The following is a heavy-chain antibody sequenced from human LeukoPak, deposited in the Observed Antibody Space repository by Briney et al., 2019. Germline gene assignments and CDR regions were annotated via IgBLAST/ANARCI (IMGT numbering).Heavy chain of an antibody. CDR2: ISSSGSTI. CDR3: AREEFPNAFDI. V-gene: IGHV3-48*03. J-gene: IGHJ3*02. D-gene: IGHD2-21*01. CDR1: GFTFSSYE. Sequence: GGSLRLSCAASGFTFSSYEMNWVRQAPGKGLEWVSYISSSGSTIYYADSVKGRFTISRDNAKNSLYLQMNSLRAEDTAVYYCAREEFPNAFDIWGQGTMVTVSS.